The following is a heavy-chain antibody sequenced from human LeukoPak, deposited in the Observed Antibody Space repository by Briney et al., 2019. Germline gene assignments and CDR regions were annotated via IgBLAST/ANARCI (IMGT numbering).Heavy chain of an antibody. Sequence: ASVKVSCKASGGTFSSYAISWVRQAPGQGLEWMGGIIPIFGTANYAQKFQGRVTITADESTSTAYMELSSLRSEDTAVYYCAREASAYSSSRRNAFDIWGQGTMVTVSS. V-gene: IGHV1-69*13. CDR2: IIPIFGTA. D-gene: IGHD6-13*01. CDR1: GGTFSSYA. CDR3: AREASAYSSSRRNAFDI. J-gene: IGHJ3*02.